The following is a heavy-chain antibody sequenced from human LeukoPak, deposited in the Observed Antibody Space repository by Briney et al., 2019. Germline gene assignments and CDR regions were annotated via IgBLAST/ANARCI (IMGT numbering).Heavy chain of an antibody. CDR1: GYIFTGYY. D-gene: IGHD3-3*01. CDR2: INPNSGDT. J-gene: IGHJ5*01. Sequence: PTASVKVSCKTSGYIFTGYYMHWVRQAPGQGLEWMGRINPNSGDTNYAQNFQGRVTMTRDTSISTAYMELSRLRSDDTAVYYCARDSGQLRSQKNWFGSWGQGTLLTVSS. V-gene: IGHV1-2*06. CDR3: ARDSGQLRSQKNWFGS.